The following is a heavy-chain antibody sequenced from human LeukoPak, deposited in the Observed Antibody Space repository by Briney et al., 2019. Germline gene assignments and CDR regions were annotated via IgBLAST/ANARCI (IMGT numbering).Heavy chain of an antibody. Sequence: GGSLRLSCAASGFTFSSYAMSWVRQAPGKGLEWVSAISGSGGSTYYADSVKGRFTISRDNSKNTLYLQMNSLRAEDTAVYYCARDYSSSWYPWDWGQGTLVTVSS. CDR2: ISGSGGST. V-gene: IGHV3-23*01. D-gene: IGHD6-13*01. CDR3: ARDYSSSWYPWD. CDR1: GFTFSSYA. J-gene: IGHJ4*02.